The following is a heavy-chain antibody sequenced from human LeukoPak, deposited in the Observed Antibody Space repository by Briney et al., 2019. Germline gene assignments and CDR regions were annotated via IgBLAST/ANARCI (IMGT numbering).Heavy chain of an antibody. V-gene: IGHV4-31*03. J-gene: IGHJ3*02. Sequence: SETLSLTCTVSGGSISSGGYYWSWIRQHPGKGLEWIGYIYYSGSTYYNPSLKSRVTISVDTSKNQFSLKLSSVTAADTAVYYCARYDNEVVVEVQYDAFDIWGQGTMVTVSS. CDR1: GGSISSGGYY. CDR3: ARYDNEVVVEVQYDAFDI. CDR2: IYYSGST. D-gene: IGHD2-21*01.